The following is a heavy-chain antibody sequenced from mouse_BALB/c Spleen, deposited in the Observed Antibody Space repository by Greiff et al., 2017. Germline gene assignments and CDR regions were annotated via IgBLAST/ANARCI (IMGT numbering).Heavy chain of an antibody. D-gene: IGHD1-1*01. CDR2: ISYSGST. CDR3: ARKGYGSSYYFDV. CDR1: GDSITSGY. Sequence: EVQLQESGPSLVKPSQTLSLTCSVTGDSITSGYWNWIRKFPGNKLEYMGYISYSGSTYYNPSLKSRISITRDTSKNQYYLQLNSVTTEDTATYYCARKGYGSSYYFDVWGAGTTVTVSS. V-gene: IGHV3-8*02. J-gene: IGHJ1*01.